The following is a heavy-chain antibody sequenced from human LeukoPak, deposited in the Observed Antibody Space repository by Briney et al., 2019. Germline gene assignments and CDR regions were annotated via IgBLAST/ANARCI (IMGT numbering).Heavy chain of an antibody. Sequence: PGGSLRHSCAASGCAFSSYTTSWVPQVPGKELEWVSAISGSGGSTYYADSVKGRFTISRDNSKNTLYLQMNSLRAEDTAVYYCAKVSSSWFPSPWGQGTLVTVSS. CDR3: AKVSSSWFPSP. CDR2: ISGSGGST. J-gene: IGHJ5*02. D-gene: IGHD6-13*01. V-gene: IGHV3-23*01. CDR1: GCAFSSYT.